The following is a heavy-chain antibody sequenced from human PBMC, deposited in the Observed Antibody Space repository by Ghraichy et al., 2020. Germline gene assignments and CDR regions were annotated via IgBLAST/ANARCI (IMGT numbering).Heavy chain of an antibody. J-gene: IGHJ6*02. CDR2: ISGSGGST. Sequence: LSLTCAASGFTFSSYAMSWVRQAPGKGLEWVSAISGSGGSTYYADSVKGRFTISRDNSKNTLYLQMNSLRAEDTAVYYCAKGASDSSGYPPMDVWGQGTTVTVSS. CDR3: AKGASDSSGYPPMDV. V-gene: IGHV3-23*01. D-gene: IGHD3-22*01. CDR1: GFTFSSYA.